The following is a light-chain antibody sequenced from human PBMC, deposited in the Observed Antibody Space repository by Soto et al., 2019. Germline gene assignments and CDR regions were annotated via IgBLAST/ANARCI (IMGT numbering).Light chain of an antibody. Sequence: QSALTQPPSASGSPGQSVTISCTGTYSDVGDSNYVSWYQQHPGKAPKLVIYEVTQRPSGVPDRFSGSRSENTASLTVSRLQAEDEADYYCSSNVVGTNLKIFGGGTQLTVL. CDR2: EVT. CDR1: YSDVGDSNY. J-gene: IGLJ2*01. V-gene: IGLV2-8*01. CDR3: SSNVVGTNLKI.